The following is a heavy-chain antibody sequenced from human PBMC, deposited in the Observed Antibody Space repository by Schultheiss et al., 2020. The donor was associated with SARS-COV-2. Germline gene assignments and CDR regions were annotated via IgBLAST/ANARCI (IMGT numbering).Heavy chain of an antibody. V-gene: IGHV3-30*07. CDR3: AKPELAGGNYYYYAMDV. CDR1: GFTFSSYA. J-gene: IGHJ6*02. CDR2: ISYDGSNK. D-gene: IGHD6-6*01. Sequence: GGSLRLSCAASGFTFSSYAMSWVRQAPGKGLEWVAVISYDGSNKYYADSVKGRFTISRDNSKNTLYLQMNSLRGDDTGVYYCAKPELAGGNYYYYAMDVWGQGTTVTVSS.